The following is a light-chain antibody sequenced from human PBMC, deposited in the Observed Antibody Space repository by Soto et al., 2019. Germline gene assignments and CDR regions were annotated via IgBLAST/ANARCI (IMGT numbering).Light chain of an antibody. CDR2: AAS. Sequence: DIQMTQSPSSLSASVGDRVTITCRASQSISSYLNWYQHRPGKAPKLLISAASTLQSGVPSRFSGGXSGTDFTLTISSLQPEDFATYYCQQSYNTPRTFGQGTKVEIK. V-gene: IGKV1-39*01. CDR1: QSISSY. J-gene: IGKJ1*01. CDR3: QQSYNTPRT.